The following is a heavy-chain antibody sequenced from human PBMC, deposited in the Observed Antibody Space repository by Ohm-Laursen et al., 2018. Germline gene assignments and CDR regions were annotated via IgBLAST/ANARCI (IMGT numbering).Heavy chain of an antibody. D-gene: IGHD4-17*01. CDR1: GGSFSGYY. V-gene: IGHV3-11*04. Sequence: LSLTCAVYGGSFSGYYWTWIRQAPGKGLEWVSYITSSGSTIYYADSVKGRFTISRDNAKNSLYLQMNSLRAEDTAVYYCARVRDYGTTYYYYGMDVWGQGTAVTVSS. J-gene: IGHJ6*02. CDR2: ITSSGSTI. CDR3: ARVRDYGTTYYYYGMDV.